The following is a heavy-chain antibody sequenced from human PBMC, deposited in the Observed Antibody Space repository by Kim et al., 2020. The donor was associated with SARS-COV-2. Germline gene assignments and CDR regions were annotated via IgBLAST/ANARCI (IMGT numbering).Heavy chain of an antibody. D-gene: IGHD2-2*01. Sequence: VRGRSTISRDTSKNTLYQQMNSLRAEDTAVYYCAKRPPYSTTWYQFDCWGQGTLVTVSS. J-gene: IGHJ4*02. CDR3: AKRPPYSTTWYQFDC. V-gene: IGHV3-23*01.